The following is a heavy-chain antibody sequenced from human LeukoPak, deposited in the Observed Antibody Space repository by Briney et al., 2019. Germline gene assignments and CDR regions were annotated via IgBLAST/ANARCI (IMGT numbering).Heavy chain of an antibody. V-gene: IGHV1-69*04. CDR1: GGTFSSYA. CDR2: IIPILGIA. Sequence: SVKVSCKASGGTFSSYAISWVRQAPGQGLEWMGRIIPILGIANYVQKFQGRVTITADKSTSTAYMELSSLRSEDTAVYYCARDSPDDYDSSGYYYKTDYWGQGTLVTVSS. J-gene: IGHJ4*02. D-gene: IGHD3-22*01. CDR3: ARDSPDDYDSSGYYYKTDY.